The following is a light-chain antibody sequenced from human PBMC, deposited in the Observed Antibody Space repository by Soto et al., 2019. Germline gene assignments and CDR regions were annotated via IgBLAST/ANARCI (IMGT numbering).Light chain of an antibody. Sequence: QSALTQPASVSGSPGQSITISCTGTSSDVGSYNLVSWYQQHPGKAPKLMIYEGNKRPSGVSNRFSGSKSANTASLTISGLQTEDETDYYSCSYAGTNTFVFGTGTKLTVL. CDR1: SSDVGSYNL. V-gene: IGLV2-23*01. CDR2: EGN. CDR3: CSYAGTNTFV. J-gene: IGLJ1*01.